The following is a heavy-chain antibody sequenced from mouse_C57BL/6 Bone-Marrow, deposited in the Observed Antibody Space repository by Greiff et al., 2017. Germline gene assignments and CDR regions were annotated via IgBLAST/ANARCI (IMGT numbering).Heavy chain of an antibody. CDR2: IYPGDGDT. CDR1: GYAFSSSW. CDR3: VGATVVYFDY. Sequence: VQLVESGPELVKPGASVKISCKASGYAFSSSWMNWVKQRPGKGLEWIGRIYPGDGDTNYNGKFKGKATLTADKSSSTAYMQLSSLTSEDSAVYVCVGATVVYFDYWGQGTTLTVSS. J-gene: IGHJ2*01. V-gene: IGHV1-82*01. D-gene: IGHD1-1*01.